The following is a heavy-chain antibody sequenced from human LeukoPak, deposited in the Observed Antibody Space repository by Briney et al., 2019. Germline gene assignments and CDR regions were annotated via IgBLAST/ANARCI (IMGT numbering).Heavy chain of an antibody. J-gene: IGHJ6*02. CDR2: ASYDGKYE. CDR3: AKVRGPLYYYAIDA. D-gene: IGHD1-14*01. CDR1: GFMFTNCA. Sequence: PGGSLRLSCAASGFMFTNCAFHWVRQAPGKGPEWVATASYDGKYEFYSDSVKGRFSISRNDSDNTVYLQMNSLRPEDSAVFYCAKVRGPLYYYAIDAWGQGTKVTVSS. V-gene: IGHV3-30*18.